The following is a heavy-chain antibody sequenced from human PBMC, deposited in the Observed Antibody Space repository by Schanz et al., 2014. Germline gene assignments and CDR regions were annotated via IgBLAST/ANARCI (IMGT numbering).Heavy chain of an antibody. CDR1: GFSFTTYA. CDR3: ARVKYCTITRCYRTETEGIYYMDV. D-gene: IGHD2-2*01. Sequence: EVQLLESGGGLVQPGGSLRLSCASFGFSFTTYAMSWVRQAPGKGLEWVSSISSGGGSTYYADSVKGRFTISRDNSKNTLYLQMKSLRAEDTAVYYCARVKYCTITRCYRTETEGIYYMDVWGKGTTVTVSS. CDR2: ISSGGGST. V-gene: IGHV3-23*01. J-gene: IGHJ6*03.